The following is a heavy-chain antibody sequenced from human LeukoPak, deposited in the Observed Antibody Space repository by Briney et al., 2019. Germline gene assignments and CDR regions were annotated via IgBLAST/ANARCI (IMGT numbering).Heavy chain of an antibody. CDR2: ISSSSSYI. Sequence: GGSLRPSCAASGFTFSSYSMNWVRQAPGKGLEWVSSISSSSSYIYYADSVKGRFTISRDNAKNSLYLQMNSLRAEDTAVYYCARSSGYYEAFDIWGQGTMVTVSS. CDR3: ARSSGYYEAFDI. CDR1: GFTFSSYS. D-gene: IGHD3-22*01. J-gene: IGHJ3*02. V-gene: IGHV3-21*01.